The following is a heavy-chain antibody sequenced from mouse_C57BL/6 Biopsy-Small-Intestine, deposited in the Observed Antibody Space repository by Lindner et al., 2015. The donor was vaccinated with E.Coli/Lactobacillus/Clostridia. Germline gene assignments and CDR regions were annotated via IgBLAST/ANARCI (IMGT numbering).Heavy chain of an antibody. CDR1: GYTFSDYY. J-gene: IGHJ4*01. V-gene: IGHV1-84*02. D-gene: IGHD1-2*01. CDR2: INPTSGAT. Sequence: SVKVSCKASGYTFSDYYIHWVRQAPGQGLEWMGWINPTSGATNYAQKFQGRVTMTRDTSISTAYMEVSRVRSDDAAVYYCARGIEVAGAFVFHWFDPWGQGTLVTVSS. CDR3: ARGIEVAGAFVFHWFDP.